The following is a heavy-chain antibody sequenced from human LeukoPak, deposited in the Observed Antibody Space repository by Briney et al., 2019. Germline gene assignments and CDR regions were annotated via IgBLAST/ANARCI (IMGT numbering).Heavy chain of an antibody. D-gene: IGHD3-10*01. Sequence: GGSLRLSCTASGFTFGDYAMSWLRQAPGKGLKGVGFIRSKAYGGTTEYAASVKGRFTISRDDSKSIAYLQMNSLKTEDTAVYYCTREAATGYYYGSGDFDYWGQGTLVTVSS. V-gene: IGHV3-49*03. CDR1: GFTFGDYA. CDR2: IRSKAYGGTT. CDR3: TREAATGYYYGSGDFDY. J-gene: IGHJ4*02.